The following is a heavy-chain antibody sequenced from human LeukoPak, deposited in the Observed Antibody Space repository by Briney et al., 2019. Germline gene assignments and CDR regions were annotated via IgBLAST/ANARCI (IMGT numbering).Heavy chain of an antibody. CDR3: ARTVYSYGLISYFDY. Sequence: GGSLRLSCAASGSTFSSYWMTWVRQAPGRGLEWVANVKQDGSDKYYVDSVRGRFTISRDNAKNSLYLQMNSLRAEDTAVYYCARTVYSYGLISYFDYWGQGTLVTVSS. D-gene: IGHD5-18*01. J-gene: IGHJ4*02. V-gene: IGHV3-7*04. CDR2: VKQDGSDK. CDR1: GSTFSSYW.